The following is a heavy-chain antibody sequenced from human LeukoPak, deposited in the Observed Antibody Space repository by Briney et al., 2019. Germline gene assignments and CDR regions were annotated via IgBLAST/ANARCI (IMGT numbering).Heavy chain of an antibody. Sequence: SETLSLTCAVYGGSFSGYYRSWIRQPPGKRLEWIGEINHSGSTNYNPSLKSRVTISVDTSKNQFSLKVSSVTAADTAVYYCARARARPGDRYDYWGQGTLVTVSS. J-gene: IGHJ4*02. CDR1: GGSFSGYY. D-gene: IGHD7-27*01. CDR3: ARARARPGDRYDY. V-gene: IGHV4-34*01. CDR2: INHSGST.